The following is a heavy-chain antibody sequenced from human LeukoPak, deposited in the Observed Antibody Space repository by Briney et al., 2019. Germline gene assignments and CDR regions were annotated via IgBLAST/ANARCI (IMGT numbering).Heavy chain of an antibody. J-gene: IGHJ4*02. Sequence: GGSLRLSCAASGLTFSTYWMHWVRQAPGKGLEWVSTISGDGADTYYPDSVKGRLTISRDNSKNTVYLHMKSLRVEDTAVYYCAKDLSIGEIYYGCSDYWGQGTLVTVSS. D-gene: IGHD1-26*01. V-gene: IGHV3-23*01. CDR1: GLTFSTYW. CDR2: ISGDGADT. CDR3: AKDLSIGEIYYGCSDY.